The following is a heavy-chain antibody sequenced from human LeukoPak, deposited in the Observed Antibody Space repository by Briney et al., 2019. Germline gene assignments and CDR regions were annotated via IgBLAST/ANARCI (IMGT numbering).Heavy chain of an antibody. Sequence: GASVKVSCKASGYTFTGYYMHWVRQAPGQGLEWIGGIIPIFGTANYAQKFQGRVTITADKSTSTAYMELSSLRSEDTAVYYCARSATTRPFDYWGQGTLVTVSS. J-gene: IGHJ4*02. V-gene: IGHV1-69*06. CDR2: IIPIFGTA. CDR3: ARSATTRPFDY. D-gene: IGHD2-15*01. CDR1: GYTFTGYY.